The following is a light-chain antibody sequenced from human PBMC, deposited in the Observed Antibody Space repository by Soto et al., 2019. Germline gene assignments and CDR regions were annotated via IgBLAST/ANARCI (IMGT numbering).Light chain of an antibody. V-gene: IGKV3-20*01. J-gene: IGKJ1*01. Sequence: EIVLTQSPGTLSLSPGERATLSCRASQSVSSSYLAWYQQKPGQPPRLVMYATSSRATGIPARFRGSGSGTDFTLTISRLEPEDFAVYSCHQYGSSSWTFGQGTKVDIK. CDR3: HQYGSSSWT. CDR1: QSVSSSY. CDR2: ATS.